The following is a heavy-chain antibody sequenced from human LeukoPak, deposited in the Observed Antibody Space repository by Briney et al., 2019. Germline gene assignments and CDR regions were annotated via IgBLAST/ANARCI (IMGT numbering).Heavy chain of an antibody. D-gene: IGHD3-22*01. CDR2: ISSSSSYI. J-gene: IGHJ6*02. V-gene: IGHV3-21*01. CDR3: ARDTYYYDSSGPMDV. Sequence: GGSLLLSCAASGFTFSSYSMNWVRPAPGKGLEGVSSISSSSSYIYYADSVKGRFTISRDNAKNSLYLQMNSLRAEDTAVYYCARDTYYYDSSGPMDVWGQGTTVTVSS. CDR1: GFTFSSYS.